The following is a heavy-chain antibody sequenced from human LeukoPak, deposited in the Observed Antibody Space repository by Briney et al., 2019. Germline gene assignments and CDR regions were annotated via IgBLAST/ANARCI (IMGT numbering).Heavy chain of an antibody. D-gene: IGHD4-17*01. Sequence: SETQSLTCTVSGGSISSYYWSWIRQPPGKGLEWIGYIYYSGSTNYNHSLKSRVTISVDTSKNQFSLKLSSVTAAGTVVYYCAISVIYGYYGFDYWGQGTLVTVSS. CDR1: GGSISSYY. CDR3: AISVIYGYYGFDY. V-gene: IGHV4-59*01. CDR2: IYYSGST. J-gene: IGHJ4*02.